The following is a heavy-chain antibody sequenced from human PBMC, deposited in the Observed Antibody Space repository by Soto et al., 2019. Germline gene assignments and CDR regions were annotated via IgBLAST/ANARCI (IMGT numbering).Heavy chain of an antibody. D-gene: IGHD4-4*01. CDR2: ISGTDTRT. CDR1: GFTFSSAA. Sequence: GGSLRLSCAASGFTFSSAAMNWVRQAPGKGLEWVSIISGTDTRTYYADSVKGRFTISRDNSKNTLYLDMNSLRAEDTAVYYCAKSLDIHYKNWFDPWGQGTLVTVSS. J-gene: IGHJ5*02. V-gene: IGHV3-23*01. CDR3: AKSLDIHYKNWFDP.